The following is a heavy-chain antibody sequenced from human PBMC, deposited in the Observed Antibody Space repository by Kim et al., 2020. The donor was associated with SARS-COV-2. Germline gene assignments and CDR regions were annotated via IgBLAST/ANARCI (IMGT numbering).Heavy chain of an antibody. CDR1: GFTFREAW. D-gene: IGHD6-19*01. Sequence: GGSLRLSCAVSGFTFREAWMSWVRQPPGKGLEWIARIKNIADGGTTDYAAPVNGRFTISRDDSKNTLSLEMNSLKIEDTAVYYCIGPSGWYAGHWGRGTLVTVSS. J-gene: IGHJ4*02. CDR3: IGPSGWYAGH. V-gene: IGHV3-15*01. CDR2: IKNIADGGTT.